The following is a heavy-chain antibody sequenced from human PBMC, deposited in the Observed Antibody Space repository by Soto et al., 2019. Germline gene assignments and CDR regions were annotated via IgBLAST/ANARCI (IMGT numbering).Heavy chain of an antibody. D-gene: IGHD2-2*01. J-gene: IGHJ6*02. CDR3: ARDLFLPGSVRTAPYYYYGMDV. Sequence: SQTLSLTCAISGDSVSSNSAAWNWIRQSPSRGLEWLGRTYYRSKWYNDYAVSVKSRITINPDTSKNQFSLQLNSVTPEDTAVYYCARDLFLPGSVRTAPYYYYGMDVWGQGTTVTVSS. V-gene: IGHV6-1*01. CDR1: GDSVSSNSAA. CDR2: TYYRSKWYN.